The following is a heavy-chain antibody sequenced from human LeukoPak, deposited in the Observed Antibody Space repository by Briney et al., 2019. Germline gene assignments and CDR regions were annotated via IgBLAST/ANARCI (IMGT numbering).Heavy chain of an antibody. D-gene: IGHD6-19*01. CDR2: IYSGGST. V-gene: IGHV3-66*01. CDR1: GFTFSSYE. J-gene: IGHJ3*02. Sequence: PGGSLRLSCAASGFTFSSYEMNWVRQAPGKGLEWVSVIYSGGSTYYADSVKGRFIISRDYSKNTLYLQMNSLGAEDTAVYYCARDRDSSGWVKIWGQGTMVTVSS. CDR3: ARDRDSSGWVKI.